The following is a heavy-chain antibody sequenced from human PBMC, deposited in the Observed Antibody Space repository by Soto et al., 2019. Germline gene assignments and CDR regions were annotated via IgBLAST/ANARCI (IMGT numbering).Heavy chain of an antibody. Sequence: SETLSLTCAVSGGSISSGGYSWSWIRQPPGKGLEWIGYIYHSGSTYYNPSLKSRVTISVDRSKSQFSLKLSSVTAADTAVYYCARHERGYCSGGSCPQWFDPWGQGSLVTVSS. D-gene: IGHD2-15*01. CDR2: IYHSGST. V-gene: IGHV4-30-2*01. CDR1: GGSISSGGYS. CDR3: ARHERGYCSGGSCPQWFDP. J-gene: IGHJ5*02.